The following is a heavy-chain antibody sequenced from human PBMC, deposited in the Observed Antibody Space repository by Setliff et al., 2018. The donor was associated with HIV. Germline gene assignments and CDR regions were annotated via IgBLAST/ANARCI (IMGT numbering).Heavy chain of an antibody. CDR2: INPNSGGT. D-gene: IGHD3-10*01. CDR3: ARGRMVRGVGPFRDYYYGMDV. V-gene: IGHV1-2*04. CDR1: GYTFTGYY. J-gene: IGHJ6*02. Sequence: ASVKVSCKASGYTFTGYYMHWVRQAPGQGLEWMGWINPNSGGTNYAQKFQGWVTMTRDTSISTAYMELSRLRSDDTAVYYCARGRMVRGVGPFRDYYYGMDVWGQGTTGTSP.